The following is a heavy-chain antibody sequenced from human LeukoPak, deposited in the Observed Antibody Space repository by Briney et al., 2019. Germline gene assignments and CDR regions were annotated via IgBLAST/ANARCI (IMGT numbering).Heavy chain of an antibody. J-gene: IGHJ4*02. D-gene: IGHD3-22*01. CDR3: ARSPTYYYDSSGYYHDEFAFDY. CDR1: GGSISSSNW. CDR2: IYHSGST. V-gene: IGHV4-4*02. Sequence: PSGTLSLTCAVSGGSISSSNWWSWVRQPPGKGLEWIGEIYHSGSTNYNPSLKSRVTISVDKSKNQFSLKLSSVTAADTAVYYCARSPTYYYDSSGYYHDEFAFDYWGQGTLVTVSS.